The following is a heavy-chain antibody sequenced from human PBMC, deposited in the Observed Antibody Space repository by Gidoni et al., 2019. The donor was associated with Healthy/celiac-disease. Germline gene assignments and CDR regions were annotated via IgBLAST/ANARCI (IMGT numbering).Heavy chain of an antibody. CDR1: GFTFGVYA. D-gene: IGHD3-22*01. J-gene: IGHJ3*02. Sequence: EVQLVESGGGLVKPGRSLRLPCTASGFTFGVYAMSWFRQAPGKGLEWVGFIRSKAYGGTTEYAASVKGRFTISRDDSKSIAYLQMNSLKTEDTAVYYCTRDSYDSSGYPVNDAFDIWGQGTMVTVSS. CDR2: IRSKAYGGTT. V-gene: IGHV3-49*05. CDR3: TRDSYDSSGYPVNDAFDI.